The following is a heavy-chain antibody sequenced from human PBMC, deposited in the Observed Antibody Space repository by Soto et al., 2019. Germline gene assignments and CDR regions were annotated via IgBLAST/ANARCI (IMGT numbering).Heavy chain of an antibody. Sequence: GASVKVSCKASGGTFSSYAISWVRQAPGQGLEWMGGIIPIFGTANYAQKFQGRVTITADKSTSTAYMELSSLRSEDTAVYYCARGRVGAAAGPPLARGMDVWGQGTTVTVSS. CDR1: GGTFSSYA. J-gene: IGHJ6*02. CDR2: IIPIFGTA. CDR3: ARGRVGAAAGPPLARGMDV. D-gene: IGHD6-13*01. V-gene: IGHV1-69*06.